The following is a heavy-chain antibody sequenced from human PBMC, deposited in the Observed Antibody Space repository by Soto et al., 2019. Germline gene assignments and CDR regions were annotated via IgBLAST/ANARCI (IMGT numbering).Heavy chain of an antibody. CDR3: PIGSDYGDYQHPYFDY. Sequence: QVQLVESGGGLVKPGGSLRLSCAASGFTFSDYYMSWIRRTPGKGLEWVSYISSSSSYTNYADSVKGRFTISRDNAKNSLYLQLNSLRAEDTAVYYWPIGSDYGDYQHPYFDYWGQSTLVTVSS. CDR1: GFTFSDYY. V-gene: IGHV3-11*06. D-gene: IGHD4-17*01. J-gene: IGHJ4*02. CDR2: ISSSSSYT.